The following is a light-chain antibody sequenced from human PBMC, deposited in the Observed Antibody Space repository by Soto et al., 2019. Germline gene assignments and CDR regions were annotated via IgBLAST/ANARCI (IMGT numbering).Light chain of an antibody. CDR1: QSVSSN. V-gene: IGKV3-11*01. CDR2: GAS. J-gene: IGKJ3*01. CDR3: QQRSNRPRFT. Sequence: EIVMTQSPATLSVSPGDRATLSCRASQSVSSNLAWYQQKPGQAPRLLIYGASNRATGTPARFSGSGSGTDFTLSISSLEPEDFAVYYCQQRSNRPRFTFGPGTKVDIK.